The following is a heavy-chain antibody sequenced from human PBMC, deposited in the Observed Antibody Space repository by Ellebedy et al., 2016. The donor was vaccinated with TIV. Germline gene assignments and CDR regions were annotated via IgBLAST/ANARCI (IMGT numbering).Heavy chain of an antibody. J-gene: IGHJ3*01. V-gene: IGHV1-69*13. CDR1: GGTFGNYA. Sequence: ASVKVSCKASGGTFGNYAISWVRQAPGQGLEWMGGIIPIFGTPNYAQKFQGRVTITADVFAKTAYMELSSLRPEDTAVYYCERHSTSGWYWSGFDVWGQGTVVTVSS. CDR2: IIPIFGTP. CDR3: ERHSTSGWYWSGFDV. D-gene: IGHD6-19*01.